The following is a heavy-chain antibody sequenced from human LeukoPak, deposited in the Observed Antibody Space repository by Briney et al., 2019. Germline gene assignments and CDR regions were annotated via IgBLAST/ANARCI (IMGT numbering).Heavy chain of an antibody. CDR3: ARHKGGGFTMVRGVIVRHAFDI. D-gene: IGHD3-10*01. J-gene: IGHJ3*02. CDR2: ISGSVGST. CDR1: GFTFSSYA. Sequence: PGGSLRLPCAASGFTFSSYAMSWVRQAPGKGLEWVSAISGSVGSTYYADSVKGRFTISRDNSKNTLYLQMNSLRAEDTAVYYCARHKGGGFTMVRGVIVRHAFDIWGQGTMVTVSS. V-gene: IGHV3-23*01.